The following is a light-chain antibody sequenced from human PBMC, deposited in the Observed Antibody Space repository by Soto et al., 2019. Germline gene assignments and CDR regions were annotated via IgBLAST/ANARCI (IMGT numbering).Light chain of an antibody. J-gene: IGLJ2*01. Sequence: QSALTQPASVSGSPGQSITISCTGTSSDVGAYNYVSWYQQHPGTAPKLMIYDVSNRPSGISIRFSGSKSGNTASLTISGLQAEDGADYYCSSYTSSTLVFGGGTKLTVL. CDR3: SSYTSSTLV. V-gene: IGLV2-14*03. CDR2: DVS. CDR1: SSDVGAYNY.